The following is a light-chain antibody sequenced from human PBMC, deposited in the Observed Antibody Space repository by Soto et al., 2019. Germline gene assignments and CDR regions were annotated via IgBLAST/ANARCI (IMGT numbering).Light chain of an antibody. Sequence: QSVLTQPPSLSAAPGQRVTISCSGSNSNIDNNYVSWFQQLPGTAPKLLIYDNNKRPSGIPDRFSGSKSGTSATLGITGLQTGDEAHYYCGTWDSSLSAVLFGGGTKLTVL. V-gene: IGLV1-51*01. CDR3: GTWDSSLSAVL. CDR1: NSNIDNNY. CDR2: DNN. J-gene: IGLJ2*01.